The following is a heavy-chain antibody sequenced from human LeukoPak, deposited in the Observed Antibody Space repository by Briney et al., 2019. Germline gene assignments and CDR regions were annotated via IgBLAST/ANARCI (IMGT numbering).Heavy chain of an antibody. Sequence: SETLSLTCTVSGGSISSYYWSWIRQPPGKGLEWIGYTHYSGIASYNPSLKSRVTISLDTSNGRFSLKLSSVTAADTAVYFCARGLGYCSGRTCYSGNYWGRGTLVTVSS. CDR1: GGSISSYY. CDR3: ARGLGYCSGRTCYSGNY. CDR2: THYSGIA. V-gene: IGHV4-59*01. D-gene: IGHD2-15*01. J-gene: IGHJ4*01.